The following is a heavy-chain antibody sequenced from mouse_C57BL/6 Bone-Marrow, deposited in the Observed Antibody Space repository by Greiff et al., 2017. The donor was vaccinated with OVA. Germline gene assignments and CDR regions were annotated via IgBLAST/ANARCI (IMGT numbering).Heavy chain of an antibody. CDR3: TRDQGWAWFAY. Sequence: EVKLMESGEGLVKPGGSLKLSCAASGFTFSSYAMSWVRQTPEKRLEWVAYISSGGDYIYYADTVKGRFTISRDNARNTLYLQMSSLKSEDTAMYYCTRDQGWAWFAYWGQGTLVTVSA. D-gene: IGHD2-3*01. CDR1: GFTFSSYA. J-gene: IGHJ3*01. CDR2: ISSGGDYI. V-gene: IGHV5-9-1*02.